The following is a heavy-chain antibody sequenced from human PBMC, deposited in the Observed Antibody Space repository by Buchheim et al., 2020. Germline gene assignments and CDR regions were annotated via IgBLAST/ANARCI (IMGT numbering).Heavy chain of an antibody. CDR1: GFTFSSHA. V-gene: IGHV3-30*03. CDR2: ISHDGSNK. CDR3: ASLDTSRLYFDC. Sequence: QVQLVESGGGVVQPGRSLRLSCAASGFTFSSHAMHWVRQAPGKGLEWVAVISHDGSNKYYADSVKGRFTISRDNSKNILYLQMSSLRTEDTAVYYCASLDTSRLYFDCWGQGTL. J-gene: IGHJ4*02. D-gene: IGHD2-2*01.